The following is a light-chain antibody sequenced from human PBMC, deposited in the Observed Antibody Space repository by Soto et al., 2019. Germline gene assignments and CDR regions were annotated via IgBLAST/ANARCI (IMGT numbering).Light chain of an antibody. J-gene: IGKJ2*01. CDR1: QSISSW. CDR2: KAS. CDR3: QQYNTYSPMNT. Sequence: DIPMTQSPPTLSASVGDRVTITCRASQSISSWLAWYQQKPGKAPKLLIYKASTLDSGVPSRFSGSGSGTEFTLTISSLQPDDFATYYCQQYNTYSPMNTFGQGTKLEIK. V-gene: IGKV1-5*03.